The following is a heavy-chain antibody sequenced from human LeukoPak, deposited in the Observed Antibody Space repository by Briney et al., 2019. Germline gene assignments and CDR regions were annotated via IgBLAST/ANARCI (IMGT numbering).Heavy chain of an antibody. CDR3: ARDGNPPPALWFGEVYAFDI. Sequence: PGGSLRLSCAAAGFTFSSYSMNWVRQAPGKGLEWVSSISSSSSYIYYADSVKGRFTISRDNAKNSLYLQMNSLRAEDTAVYYCARDGNPPPALWFGEVYAFDIWGQGTMVTVSS. V-gene: IGHV3-21*01. D-gene: IGHD3-10*01. CDR2: ISSSSSYI. J-gene: IGHJ3*02. CDR1: GFTFSSYS.